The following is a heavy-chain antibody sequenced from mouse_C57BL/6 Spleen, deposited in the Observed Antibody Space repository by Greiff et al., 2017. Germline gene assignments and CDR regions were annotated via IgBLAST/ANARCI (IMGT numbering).Heavy chain of an antibody. J-gene: IGHJ3*01. CDR3: ALYYYGSSSFAY. V-gene: IGHV14-3*01. CDR1: GFNIKNTY. CDR2: IDPANGNT. Sequence: EVQLQQSVAELVRPGASVKLSCTASGFNIKNTYMHWVKQRPDQGLEWIGRIDPANGNTKYAPKFQGQATITADTSSNTAYLQRSSLTSEDTAIYYCALYYYGSSSFAYWGQGTLVTVSA. D-gene: IGHD1-1*01.